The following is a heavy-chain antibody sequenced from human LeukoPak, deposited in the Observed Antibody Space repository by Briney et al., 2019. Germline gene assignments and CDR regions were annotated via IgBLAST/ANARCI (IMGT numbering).Heavy chain of an antibody. D-gene: IGHD5-18*01. J-gene: IGHJ4*02. Sequence: GESLKISCKGSGYSFTSYWIGWARQMPGKGLEWMGIIYPGDSDTRYSPSFQGQVTISADKSLSTASLQWSSLKASDTAMYYCARLVDTAMVIGYYFDYWGQGTLVTVSS. CDR3: ARLVDTAMVIGYYFDY. CDR2: IYPGDSDT. V-gene: IGHV5-51*01. CDR1: GYSFTSYW.